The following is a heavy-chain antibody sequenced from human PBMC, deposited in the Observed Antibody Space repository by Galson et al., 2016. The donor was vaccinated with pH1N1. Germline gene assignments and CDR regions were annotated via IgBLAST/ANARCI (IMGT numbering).Heavy chain of an antibody. V-gene: IGHV2-70*01. CDR1: GFSLSTSGMC. D-gene: IGHD4-17*01. CDR2: IDWDDDK. CDR3: ARMRYGDYSDWFDP. Sequence: PALVKPTQTLTLTCTFSGFSLSTSGMCVSWIRQPPGKALEWLALIDWDDDKYYSTSLKTRLTISKDTSKNQVVLTMTNMDPVHTATYYCARMRYGDYSDWFDPWGQGTLVTVSS. J-gene: IGHJ5*02.